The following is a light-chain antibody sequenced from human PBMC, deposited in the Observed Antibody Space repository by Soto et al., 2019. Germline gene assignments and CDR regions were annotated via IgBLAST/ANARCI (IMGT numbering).Light chain of an antibody. J-gene: IGLJ1*01. CDR1: SSDVGGYNY. V-gene: IGLV2-14*01. CDR2: DVS. Sequence: QSALTQPASVSGSPGQSITISCTGTSSDVGGYNYVSWYQQHPGKAPKLMIYDVSNRPSGVSNRFSGSKSGNTASLTISGLEAEDESDYYCSSYTSSIVVFGTGTKLTVI. CDR3: SSYTSSIVV.